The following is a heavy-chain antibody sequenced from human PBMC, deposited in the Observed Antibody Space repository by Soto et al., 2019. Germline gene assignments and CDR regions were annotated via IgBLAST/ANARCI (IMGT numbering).Heavy chain of an antibody. CDR1: GYSFSNYW. CDR3: ERPFHDNSGGGYYYYGLDV. Sequence: GESLKISCKGSGYSFSNYWIAWVRHMPGKGLEWMVVIYPADSYTRYSPSVQGQFTISADKYISTAYLQWSNLNASDTAMYSCERPFHDNSGGGYYYYGLDVWGLGTTVTVSS. CDR2: IYPADSYT. J-gene: IGHJ6*02. D-gene: IGHD2-15*01. V-gene: IGHV5-51*01.